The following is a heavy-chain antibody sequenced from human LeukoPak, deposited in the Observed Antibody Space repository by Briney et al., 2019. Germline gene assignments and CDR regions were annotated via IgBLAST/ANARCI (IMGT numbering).Heavy chain of an antibody. V-gene: IGHV1-2*04. CDR3: AKNLPRHPYTVTTFDY. CDR2: INPNSGGT. Sequence: ASVKVSCKASGYTFTGYYMHWMRQAPGQGLEWMGWINPNSGGTNYAQKFQGWVTMTRDTSISTAYMELSRLRSDDTAVYYCAKNLPRHPYTVTTFDYWGQGTLVTVSS. CDR1: GYTFTGYY. J-gene: IGHJ4*02. D-gene: IGHD4-17*01.